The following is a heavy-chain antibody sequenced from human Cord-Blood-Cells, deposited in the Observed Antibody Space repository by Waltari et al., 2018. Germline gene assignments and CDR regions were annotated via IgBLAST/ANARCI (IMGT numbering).Heavy chain of an antibody. J-gene: IGHJ4*02. V-gene: IGHV1-2*02. D-gene: IGHD5-18*01. CDR2: MNPHSGGT. CDR3: ATNTALIKGLEY. CDR1: GYTFTGQY. Sequence: QVQLVQSGAEVKKPGASVRVSCKASGYTFTGQYINWVRQAPGQGLEWEGWMNPHSGGTNYAQMFQGRVTMTRDTSINTSYMELSGLKSDDTAVYYCATNTALIKGLEYWGQGTLVTVSS.